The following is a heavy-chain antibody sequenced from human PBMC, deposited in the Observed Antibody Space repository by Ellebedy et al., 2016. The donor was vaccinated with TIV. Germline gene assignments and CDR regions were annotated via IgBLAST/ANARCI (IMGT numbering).Heavy chain of an antibody. Sequence: GGSLRLSCTASGFTFGDHAMGWFRQAPGKGLEWVANIKDDGSEKSYVDSVKGRFTISRDNAKNSLYLQMNSLRAEDTAVYYCAGPAAIGTKTFDYWGQGTLVTVSS. CDR3: AGPAAIGTKTFDY. V-gene: IGHV3-7*01. CDR1: GFTFGDHA. J-gene: IGHJ4*02. D-gene: IGHD2-2*01. CDR2: IKDDGSEK.